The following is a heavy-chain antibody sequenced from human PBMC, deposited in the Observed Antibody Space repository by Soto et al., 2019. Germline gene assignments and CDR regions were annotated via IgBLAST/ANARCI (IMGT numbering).Heavy chain of an antibody. D-gene: IGHD1-26*01. J-gene: IGHJ6*01. CDR1: GGTFNNYA. Sequence: QVKLVQSGAEVKKPGSSVKVSCRASGGTFNNYAINWVRQAPGQGLEWMGGIIPIFGTPNDAPEFLGRITITADVSTNPGYMGVGGLRSAGTAVYYRAEGREVGAGYYLFGKDVWGQRTTGTVSP. V-gene: IGHV1-69*01. CDR2: IIPIFGTP. CDR3: AEGREVGAGYYLFGKDV.